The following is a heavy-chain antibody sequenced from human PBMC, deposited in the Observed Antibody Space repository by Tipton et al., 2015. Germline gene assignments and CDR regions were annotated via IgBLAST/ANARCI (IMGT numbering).Heavy chain of an antibody. J-gene: IGHJ4*02. CDR2: TYYRSKWYN. Sequence: GLVKPSQTLLLTCAIFGDTVSSNRAAWHWIRQSPSRGLEWLGRTYYRSKWYNDYAVSVKGRITINPDTSKNQLSLQLNSVTPEDTAVYYCARHYCSGDTCYHFDYWGQGTLVTVSS. CDR3: ARHYCSGDTCYHFDY. CDR1: GDTVSSNRAA. V-gene: IGHV6-1*01. D-gene: IGHD2-15*01.